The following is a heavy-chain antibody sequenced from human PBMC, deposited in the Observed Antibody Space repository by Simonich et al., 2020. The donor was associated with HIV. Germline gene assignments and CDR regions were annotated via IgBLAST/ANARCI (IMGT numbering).Heavy chain of an antibody. D-gene: IGHD7-27*01. J-gene: IGHJ2*01. CDR1: GFIFSNYA. Sequence: QVQLVESGGGVVQPGRSLRLSCAASGFIFSNYAMHWVRQAPGKGLVGVAVMSYDGSNKYYAGSVKGRFTISRDNSKNTLYLQMNSLRDEDTAVYYCARLTGSGYYYFDLWGRGTLVTVSS. CDR2: MSYDGSNK. CDR3: ARLTGSGYYYFDL. V-gene: IGHV3-30*07.